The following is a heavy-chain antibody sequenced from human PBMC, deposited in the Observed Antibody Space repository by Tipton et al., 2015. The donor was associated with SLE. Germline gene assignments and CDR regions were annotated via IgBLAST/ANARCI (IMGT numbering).Heavy chain of an antibody. CDR3: ARIQESMNY. CDR1: GGSISSHY. CDR2: IYYSGSI. J-gene: IGHJ4*02. V-gene: IGHV4-59*11. Sequence: TLSLTCAVYGGSISSHYWSWIRQPPGKGLEWIGYIYYSGSINYNPSLKSRVTISVDTSKNQFSLKLSSVTAADTAVYYCARIQESMNYWGQGTLVTVSS. D-gene: IGHD2-21*01.